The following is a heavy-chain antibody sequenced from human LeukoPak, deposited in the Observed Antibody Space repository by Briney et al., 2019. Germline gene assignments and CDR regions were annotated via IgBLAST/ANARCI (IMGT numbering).Heavy chain of an antibody. CDR2: ISWNSGSI. Sequence: GGSLRLSCAASGFTFDDYAMHWVRQAPGKGLEWVSGISWNSGSIGYADSVKSRFTISRDNAKNSLYLQMNSLRAEDTALYYCVKGAPYGGNSGSSWFDPWGQGTLVTVSS. J-gene: IGHJ5*02. CDR1: GFTFDDYA. CDR3: VKGAPYGGNSGSSWFDP. V-gene: IGHV3-9*01. D-gene: IGHD4-23*01.